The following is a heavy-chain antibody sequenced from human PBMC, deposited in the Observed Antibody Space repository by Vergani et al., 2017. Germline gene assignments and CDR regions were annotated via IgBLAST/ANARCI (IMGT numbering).Heavy chain of an antibody. CDR3: AHSWNFGRRDWFDS. CDR2: ISPKTGDT. CDR1: ESTFSDYN. D-gene: IGHD1-26*01. J-gene: IGHJ5*01. Sequence: VQLVQSGAEAKKPGGSMKVSCQASESTFSDYNIHWVRQAPGQGLQWMGWISPKTGDTDYLQRSKDRVTMTRDASTKTVYLKMTRLTSDDTAIYYCAHSWNFGRRDWFDSWGPGTLVTVSS. V-gene: IGHV1-2*02.